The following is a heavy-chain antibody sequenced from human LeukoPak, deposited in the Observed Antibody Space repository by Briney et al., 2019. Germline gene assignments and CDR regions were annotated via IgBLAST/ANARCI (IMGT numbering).Heavy chain of an antibody. CDR1: GYTFTSYD. CDR2: MNPNSGNT. Sequence: ASVKVSCKASGYTFTSYDINWVRQATGQGLAWMGWMNPNSGNTGYAQKFQGRVTMTRNTSISTAYMELSSLRSEDTAVYYCARSPAGGSTTKSKYNWFDPWGQGTLVTVSS. D-gene: IGHD2-15*01. CDR3: ARSPAGGSTTKSKYNWFDP. V-gene: IGHV1-8*01. J-gene: IGHJ5*02.